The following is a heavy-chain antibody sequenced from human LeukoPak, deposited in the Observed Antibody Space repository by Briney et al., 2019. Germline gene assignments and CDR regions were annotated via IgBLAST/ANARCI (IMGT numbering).Heavy chain of an antibody. D-gene: IGHD6-19*01. CDR3: ASIYSSGWYYFDY. Sequence: VSVIYSGRSTYYADSVKGRFTISRDNSKNTLYLQMNSLRAEDTAVYYCASIYSSGWYYFDYWGQGTLVTVSS. CDR2: IYSGRST. J-gene: IGHJ4*02. V-gene: IGHV3-53*01.